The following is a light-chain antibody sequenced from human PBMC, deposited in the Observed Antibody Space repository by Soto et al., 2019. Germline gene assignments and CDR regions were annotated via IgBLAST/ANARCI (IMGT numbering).Light chain of an antibody. CDR2: DAS. V-gene: IGKV1-5*01. J-gene: IGKJ1*01. CDR1: QSISSW. CDR3: KHYGISPRT. Sequence: RRTQSTYTLPASVGDRVTIACLASQSISSWLAWYQQKPGKAPKLLIYDASSLESGVPERFSGSGSGTDFTLTINRLEAADVAVYYCKHYGISPRTFCQGTHLDIK.